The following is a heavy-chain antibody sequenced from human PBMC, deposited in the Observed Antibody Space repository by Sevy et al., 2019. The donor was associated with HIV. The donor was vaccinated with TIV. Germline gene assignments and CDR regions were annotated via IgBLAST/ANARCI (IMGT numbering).Heavy chain of an antibody. Sequence: GWSLRLSCAASGFTVSSNYMSWVRQAPGKGLEWVSVIYSGGSTYYADSVKGRFTISRDNSKNTLYLQMNSLRAEDTAVYYCARVRPIDSSGYYLFDYWGQGTLVTVSS. J-gene: IGHJ4*02. CDR2: IYSGGST. V-gene: IGHV3-53*01. CDR1: GFTVSSNY. CDR3: ARVRPIDSSGYYLFDY. D-gene: IGHD3-22*01.